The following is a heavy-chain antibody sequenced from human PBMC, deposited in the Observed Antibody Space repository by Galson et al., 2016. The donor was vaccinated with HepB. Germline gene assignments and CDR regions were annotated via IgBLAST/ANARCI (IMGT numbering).Heavy chain of an antibody. V-gene: IGHV1-18*01. CDR1: GYTFTSYA. Sequence: SVKISCKASGYTFTSYAVSWVRQAPAQTLEYLGWIDTSNGNTNYPQKFQDRVTLTTDTSTSTTYMELRSLTSDDTAVYYCARTYYYDTSGYYRVFDIWGQGTMVTVSS. J-gene: IGHJ3*02. CDR2: IDTSNGNT. CDR3: ARTYYYDTSGYYRVFDI. D-gene: IGHD3-22*01.